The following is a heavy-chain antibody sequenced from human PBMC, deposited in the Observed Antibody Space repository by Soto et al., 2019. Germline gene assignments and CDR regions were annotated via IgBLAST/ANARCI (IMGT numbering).Heavy chain of an antibody. D-gene: IGHD3-10*01. J-gene: IGHJ4*02. CDR2: SRSRAYGGTT. V-gene: IGHV3-49*03. CDR1: GFTFGDYT. CDR3: TRGPGAPHDY. Sequence: GGSLRLSCTASGFTFGDYTMSWFRQAPGKGLEWVGFSRSRAYGGTTEYAASVKGRFTISRDDSKSSAYLQMNSLKSEDTAVYFCTRGPGAPHDYWGQGTLVTVSS.